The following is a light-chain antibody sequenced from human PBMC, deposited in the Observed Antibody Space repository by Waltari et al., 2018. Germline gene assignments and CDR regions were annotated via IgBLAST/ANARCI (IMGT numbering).Light chain of an antibody. V-gene: IGKV1-8*01. CDR3: QQYYSYPRT. J-gene: IGKJ2*01. CDR1: QGISSY. CDR2: AAS. Sequence: AIRMTQSPSSLPASTGDRVTITCRARQGISSYLAWYQQKPGKAPKLLIYAASTLQSGVPSRFSGSGSGTDFTLTISCLQSEDFATYYCQQYYSYPRTFGQGTKLEIK.